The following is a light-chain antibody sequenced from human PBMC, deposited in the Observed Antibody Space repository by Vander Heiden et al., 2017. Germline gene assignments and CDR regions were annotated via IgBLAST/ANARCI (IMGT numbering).Light chain of an antibody. CDR3: QQSYSTRQNT. CDR2: AAS. Sequence: DIQMTQSPSSLSASVGDRVTITCRASQSISSYLNWYQQKPEKAPNLLIYAASSLQSGVPSRFSGSGSGTDFTLTISSLQPEDFATYYCQQSYSTRQNTFGQGTKLEIK. V-gene: IGKV1-39*01. J-gene: IGKJ2*01. CDR1: QSISSY.